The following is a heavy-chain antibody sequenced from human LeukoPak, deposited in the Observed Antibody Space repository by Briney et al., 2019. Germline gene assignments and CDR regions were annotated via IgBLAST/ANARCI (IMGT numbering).Heavy chain of an antibody. CDR3: ARHVCSSTSCYLPWYFDL. Sequence: SETLSLTCTVSGGSISSHYWSWIRQPPGQGLEWIGYVHSSGGANYNPSLKSRVTISVDTSKNQFSLKLSSVTAADTAVYYCARHVCSSTSCYLPWYFDLWGRGTLVTVSS. D-gene: IGHD2-2*01. CDR1: GGSISSHY. V-gene: IGHV4-59*08. J-gene: IGHJ2*01. CDR2: VHSSGGA.